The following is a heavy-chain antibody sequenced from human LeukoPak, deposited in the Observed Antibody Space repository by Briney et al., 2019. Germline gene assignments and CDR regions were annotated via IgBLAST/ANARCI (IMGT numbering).Heavy chain of an antibody. CDR2: IYYSGST. D-gene: IGHD5-18*01. V-gene: IGHV4-59*01. J-gene: IGHJ4*02. Sequence: SETLSLTCTVSGGSISSYYWSWIRQPPGKGLEWIGYIYYSGSTNYNPSLKSRVTISVDTSKNQFSLKLSSVTAADTAVYYCARDRGYSYGEFDYWGPGTLVTVSS. CDR1: GGSISSYY. CDR3: ARDRGYSYGEFDY.